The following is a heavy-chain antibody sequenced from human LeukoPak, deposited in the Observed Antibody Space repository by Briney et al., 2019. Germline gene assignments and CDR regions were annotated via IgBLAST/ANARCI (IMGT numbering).Heavy chain of an antibody. CDR1: GFTVSTNY. J-gene: IGHJ2*01. Sequence: PGGSLRLSCAASGFTVSTNYINWVRQAPGKGLEWVSSISGRSDYIYSADSVKGRFTISRDNAKNSLYLQMTSLRADDTAVYFCVRDLVRGVHPVFYFDLWGRGTLVTVSS. CDR2: ISGRSDYI. V-gene: IGHV3-21*01. CDR3: VRDLVRGVHPVFYFDL. D-gene: IGHD3-10*01.